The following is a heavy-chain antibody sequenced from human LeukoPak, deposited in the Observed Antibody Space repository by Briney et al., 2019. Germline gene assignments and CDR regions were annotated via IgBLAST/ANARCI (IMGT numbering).Heavy chain of an antibody. V-gene: IGHV1-24*01. CDR3: ARGSWIQLPADAFDI. J-gene: IGHJ3*02. D-gene: IGHD5-18*01. CDR1: GYTLTELS. CDR2: FDPEDGET. Sequence: GASVKVSCKVSGYTLTELSMHWVRQAPGKGLEWMGGFDPEDGETIYAQKFQGRVTMTEDTSTDTAYMELRSLRSDDTAVYYCARGSWIQLPADAFDIWGQGTMVTVSS.